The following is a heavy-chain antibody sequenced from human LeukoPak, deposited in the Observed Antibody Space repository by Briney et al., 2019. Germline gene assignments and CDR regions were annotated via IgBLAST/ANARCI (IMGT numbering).Heavy chain of an antibody. D-gene: IGHD3-10*01. V-gene: IGHV4-38-2*02. CDR2: IYYSGST. CDR1: GYSISSGYY. Sequence: SETLSLTCTVSGYSISSGYYWGWIRQPPGKGLEWIGSIYYSGSTYCNPSLKSRVTISVDTSKNQFSLKLSSVTAADTAVYYCARHHPYGSGEDPWGQGTLVTVSS. CDR3: ARHHPYGSGEDP. J-gene: IGHJ5*02.